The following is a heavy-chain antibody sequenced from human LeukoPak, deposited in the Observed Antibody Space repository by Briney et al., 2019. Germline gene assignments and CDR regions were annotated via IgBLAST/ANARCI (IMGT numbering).Heavy chain of an antibody. CDR3: ARVGYSYGKHYYMDV. J-gene: IGHJ6*03. V-gene: IGHV3-21*01. CDR2: ISSSSSYI. D-gene: IGHD5-18*01. CDR1: GFTFSSYA. Sequence: GRSLRLSCAASGFTFSSYAMHWVRQAPGKGLEWVSSISSSSSYIYYADSVKGRFTISRDNAKNSLYLQMNSLRAEDTAVYYCARVGYSYGKHYYMDVWGKGTTVTVSS.